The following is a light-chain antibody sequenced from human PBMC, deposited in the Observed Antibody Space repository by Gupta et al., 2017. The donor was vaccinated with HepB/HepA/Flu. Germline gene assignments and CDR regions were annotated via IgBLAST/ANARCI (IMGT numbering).Light chain of an antibody. CDR3: HHKGHSGWP. CDR1: QSFSSNY. J-gene: IGKJ1*01. CDR2: GGS. V-gene: IGKV3-20*01. Sequence: EVVLTQSTGTLSLSPGEGATLPCSDSQSFSSNYLAWYQQEPGQAPRLIVYGGSLTATGVPYRFDGSGSGTHFTLTIIRLEPEDFGVYYCHHKGHSGWPFGQGTKVEI.